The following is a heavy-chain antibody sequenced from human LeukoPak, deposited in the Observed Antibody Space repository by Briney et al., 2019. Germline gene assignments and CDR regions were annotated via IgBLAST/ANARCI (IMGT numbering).Heavy chain of an antibody. J-gene: IGHJ2*01. V-gene: IGHV1-18*01. Sequence: ASVKVSCKASGYTFTSYGISWVRQAPGQGLEWMGWISAYNGNTNYAQKLQGRVTMTTDTSTSTAYMELRSLRSDDTAVYYCARERVVTAIYWYSDLWGRGTLVTVSS. CDR2: ISAYNGNT. D-gene: IGHD2-21*02. CDR3: ARERVVTAIYWYSDL. CDR1: GYTFTSYG.